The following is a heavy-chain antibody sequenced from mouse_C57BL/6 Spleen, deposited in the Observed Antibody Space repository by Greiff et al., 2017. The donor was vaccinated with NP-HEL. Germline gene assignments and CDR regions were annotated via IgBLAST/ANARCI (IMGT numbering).Heavy chain of an antibody. CDR1: GYSFTGYY. D-gene: IGHD2-4*01. J-gene: IGHJ4*01. Sequence: EVQLQQSGPELVKPGASVKISCKASGYSFTGYYMNWVKQSPEKSLEWIGEINPSTGGTTYNQKFKAKATLTVDKSSNTAYMQLKSLTSEDSAVDYCVRSGLRLNYYAMDYWGQGTAVTVSS. CDR2: INPSTGGT. V-gene: IGHV1-42*01. CDR3: VRSGLRLNYYAMDY.